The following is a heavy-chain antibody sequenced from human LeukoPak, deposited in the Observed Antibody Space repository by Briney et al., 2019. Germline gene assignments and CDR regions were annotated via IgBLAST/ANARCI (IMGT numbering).Heavy chain of an antibody. Sequence: ASLKFSCKASGYTFTGYYMHGVRQAPGQGLEWMGWINPNSGGTNYAQKFQGRGTMTRDTSISTAYMELSRLRSDDPAVYSCARRLVFQGDYYYYYYMDVSGKGTTVTASS. CDR1: GYTFTGYY. D-gene: IGHD2-2*01. V-gene: IGHV1-2*02. CDR3: ARRLVFQGDYYYYYYMDV. J-gene: IGHJ6*03. CDR2: INPNSGGT.